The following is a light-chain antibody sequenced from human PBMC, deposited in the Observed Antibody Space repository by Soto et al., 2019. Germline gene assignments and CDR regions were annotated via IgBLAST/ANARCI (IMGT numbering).Light chain of an antibody. V-gene: IGKV1-27*01. Sequence: DIHLPQSASPLSASVGDRVTITCRASQSISSWLAWYQQKPGKVPKLLIYAASTLQSGVPSRFSGSGSGTDFTLTISSLQPEDVATYYCQKYNSAPWTFGQGTKVDIK. J-gene: IGKJ1*01. CDR3: QKYNSAPWT. CDR2: AAS. CDR1: QSISSW.